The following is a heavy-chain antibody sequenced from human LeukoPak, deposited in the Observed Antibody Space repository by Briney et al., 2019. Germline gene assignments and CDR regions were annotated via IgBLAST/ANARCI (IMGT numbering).Heavy chain of an antibody. CDR1: GFTFSSYA. D-gene: IGHD6-19*01. CDR3: ARDRGGWYRWFDP. CDR2: ISGSGTKI. J-gene: IGHJ5*02. Sequence: QPGRSLRLSCAASGFTFSSYAMNWVRQAPGKGLEWVSYISGSGTKIHYADSVKGRFTISRDNAKNLLHLQMNSLRAEDTAIYYCARDRGGWYRWFDPWGQGILVTVSS. V-gene: IGHV3-48*03.